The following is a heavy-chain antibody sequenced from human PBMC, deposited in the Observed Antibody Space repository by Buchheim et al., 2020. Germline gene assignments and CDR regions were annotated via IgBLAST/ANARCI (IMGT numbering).Heavy chain of an antibody. J-gene: IGHJ6*02. D-gene: IGHD3-10*01. V-gene: IGHV3-23*01. Sequence: EVQLLESGGGLVQPGGSLRLSCAASGFTFSSYAMSWVRQAPGKGLEWVSAISGSGGSTYYADSVKGRFTISRDNAKNSLYLQMNSLRAEDTAVYYCGGWGWFYYYYGMDVWGQGTT. CDR3: GGWGWFYYYYGMDV. CDR1: GFTFSSYA. CDR2: ISGSGGST.